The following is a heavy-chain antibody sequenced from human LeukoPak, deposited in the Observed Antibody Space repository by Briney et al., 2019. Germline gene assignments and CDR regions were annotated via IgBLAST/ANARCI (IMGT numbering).Heavy chain of an antibody. CDR2: IYTSGST. V-gene: IGHV4-4*09. Sequence: KPSETLSLTCTVSGGSISSYYWSWIRQPPGKGLEWIGYIYTSGSTNYNPSLKSRVTISVDTSKNQFSLKLSSVTAADTAVYYCARHVRFWEWFTAATNWFDPWGQGTLVTVSS. J-gene: IGHJ5*02. D-gene: IGHD3-3*01. CDR1: GGSISSYY. CDR3: ARHVRFWEWFTAATNWFDP.